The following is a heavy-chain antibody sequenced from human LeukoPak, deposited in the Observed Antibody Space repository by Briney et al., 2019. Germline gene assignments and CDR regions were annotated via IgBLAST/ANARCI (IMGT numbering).Heavy chain of an antibody. Sequence: SETLSLTCTVSGGSISSYYWSWIRQPPGKGLERIGYIYYSGSTNYNPSLKSRVTISVDTSKNQFSLKLSSVTAADTAVYYCARGLAAAANFDYWGQGTLVTVSS. D-gene: IGHD6-13*01. V-gene: IGHV4-59*01. CDR1: GGSISSYY. J-gene: IGHJ4*02. CDR2: IYYSGST. CDR3: ARGLAAAANFDY.